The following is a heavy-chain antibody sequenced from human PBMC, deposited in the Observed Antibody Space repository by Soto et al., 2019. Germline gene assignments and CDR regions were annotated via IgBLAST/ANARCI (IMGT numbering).Heavy chain of an antibody. J-gene: IGHJ4*02. D-gene: IGHD6-6*01. V-gene: IGHV4-61*01. Sequence: KPSETLSLTCTVSGGSVSSGSYYWSWIRQPPGKGLEWIGYIYYSGSTNYNPSLKSRVTISVDTSKNQFSLKLSSVTAADTAVYYCARDLTAARSFFDYWGQGTLVTVSS. CDR3: ARDLTAARSFFDY. CDR1: GGSVSSGSYY. CDR2: IYYSGST.